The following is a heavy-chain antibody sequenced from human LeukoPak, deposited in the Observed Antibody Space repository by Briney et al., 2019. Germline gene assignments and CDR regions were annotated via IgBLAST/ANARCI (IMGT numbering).Heavy chain of an antibody. CDR2: IEGEESAR. CDR3: TRDVGGSLDY. CDR1: GFSFSTYW. D-gene: IGHD1-26*01. Sequence: GGSLRLPCAASGFSFSTYWMAWVREAPGKGLEWVANIEGEESARHQPDSVKGRFTISRDNAQNSVYLQMSRLRGEDTAVYYCTRDVGGSLDYWGQGTLVTVSS. J-gene: IGHJ4*02. V-gene: IGHV3-7*01.